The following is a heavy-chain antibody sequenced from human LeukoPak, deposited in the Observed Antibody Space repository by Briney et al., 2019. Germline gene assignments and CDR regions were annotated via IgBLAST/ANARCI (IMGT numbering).Heavy chain of an antibody. V-gene: IGHV1-69*13. CDR2: IIPIFGTA. J-gene: IGHJ6*02. CDR1: GGTFSSYA. Sequence: VASVKVSCKASGGTFSSYAISWVRQAPGQGLEWMGGIIPIFGTANYAQKFQGRVTITADESTSTAYMELSSLRSEDTAVYYCARGDYYYYGMDVWGQGTTVTVSS. CDR3: ARGDYYYYGMDV.